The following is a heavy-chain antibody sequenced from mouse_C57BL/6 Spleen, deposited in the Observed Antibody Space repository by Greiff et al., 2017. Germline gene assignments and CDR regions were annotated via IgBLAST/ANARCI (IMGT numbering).Heavy chain of an antibody. Sequence: VKLQQSGAELARPGASVKLSCKASGYTFTSYGISWVKQRTGQGLEWIGEIYPRSGNTYYNEKFKGKATLTADKSSSTAYMELRSLTSEDSAVYFCARSYDYDSYYYAMDYWGQGTSVTVSS. CDR1: GYTFTSYG. D-gene: IGHD2-4*01. V-gene: IGHV1-81*01. CDR3: ARSYDYDSYYYAMDY. J-gene: IGHJ4*01. CDR2: IYPRSGNT.